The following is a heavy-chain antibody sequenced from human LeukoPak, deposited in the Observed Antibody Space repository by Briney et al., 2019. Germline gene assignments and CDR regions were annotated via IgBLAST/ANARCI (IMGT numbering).Heavy chain of an antibody. J-gene: IGHJ6*02. CDR2: ITDSGSYM. V-gene: IGHV3-21*01. CDR1: GFTLSCCA. Sequence: PGGSLRLSCAASGFTLSCCAMSWVRQAPGKGLEWVSSITDSGSYMYYAESVKGRFTSSRDNAKNSLYLQMNSLRAEDTAVYYCARDASGWSRDVWGQGTTVTVSS. D-gene: IGHD6-19*01. CDR3: ARDASGWSRDV.